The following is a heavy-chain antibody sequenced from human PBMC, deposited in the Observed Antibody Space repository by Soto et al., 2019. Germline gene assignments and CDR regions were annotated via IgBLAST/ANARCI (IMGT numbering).Heavy chain of an antibody. J-gene: IGHJ6*02. Sequence: TGGSLRLSCAASGFTFSNAWINWVRQAPGKGLEWVAVISYDGSNKYYADSVKGRFTISRDNSKNTLYLQMNSLRAEDTAVYYCARDLYYDFWSGYYTAYYYGMDVWGQGTTVTVSS. V-gene: IGHV3-30*03. CDR1: GFTFSNAW. CDR2: ISYDGSNK. D-gene: IGHD3-3*01. CDR3: ARDLYYDFWSGYYTAYYYGMDV.